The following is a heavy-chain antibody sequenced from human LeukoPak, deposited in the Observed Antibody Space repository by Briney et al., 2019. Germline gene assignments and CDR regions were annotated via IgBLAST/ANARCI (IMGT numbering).Heavy chain of an antibody. CDR3: ARLDWNYPYNWFDP. J-gene: IGHJ5*02. D-gene: IGHD1-7*01. CDR2: IYYSGST. V-gene: IGHV4-39*01. CDR1: GGSISSSSYY. Sequence: TSETLSLTCTVSGGSISSSSYYWGWIRQPPGKGLEWIGSIYYSGSTYYNPSLKSRVTISVDTSKNQFSLQLSSVPAADTAVYYCARLDWNYPYNWFDPWGQGTLVTVSS.